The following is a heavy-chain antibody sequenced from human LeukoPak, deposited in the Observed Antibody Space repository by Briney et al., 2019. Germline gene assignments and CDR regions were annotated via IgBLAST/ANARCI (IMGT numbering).Heavy chain of an antibody. CDR1: GGSISSFY. J-gene: IGHJ5*02. V-gene: IGHV4-59*13. CDR3: VTGRYSYGWYDH. D-gene: IGHD1-26*01. Sequence: SEALSLTCTVSGGSISSFYWSWIRQPPGKGLEWIGYMYYGGSPNYNPSLKSRVITSLDTSKKQFSLKLNSVTTADTAVYYCVTGRYSYGWYDHWGQGILVIVSS. CDR2: MYYGGSP.